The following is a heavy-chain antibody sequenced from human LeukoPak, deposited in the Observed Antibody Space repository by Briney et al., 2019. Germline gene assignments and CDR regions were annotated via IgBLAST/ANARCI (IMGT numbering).Heavy chain of an antibody. CDR2: ISGSGGST. D-gene: IGHD6-13*01. V-gene: IGHV3-23*01. Sequence: GGSLRLSCAASGFTFSSYAMSWVRQAPGKGLEWVSAISGSGGSTYYADSVKGRFTISRDNSKNTLYLQMNSLRAEDTAVYYCARDLLMGYSSSWGDYWGQGTLVTVSS. CDR1: GFTFSSYA. CDR3: ARDLLMGYSSSWGDY. J-gene: IGHJ4*02.